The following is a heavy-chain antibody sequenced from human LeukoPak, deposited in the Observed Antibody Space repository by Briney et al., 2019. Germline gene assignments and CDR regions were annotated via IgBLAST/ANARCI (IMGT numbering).Heavy chain of an antibody. CDR2: ISAYNGNT. CDR1: GYTFTSYG. V-gene: IGHV1-18*01. Sequence: GASVKVSCKASGYTFTSYGISWVRQAPGQGLEWMGWISAYNGNTNYAQKLQGRVTMTTDTSTSTAYMELRSLRSDDTAVYYCARDTVVGATEPNWFDPWGQGTLVTVSS. J-gene: IGHJ5*02. CDR3: ARDTVVGATEPNWFDP. D-gene: IGHD1-26*01.